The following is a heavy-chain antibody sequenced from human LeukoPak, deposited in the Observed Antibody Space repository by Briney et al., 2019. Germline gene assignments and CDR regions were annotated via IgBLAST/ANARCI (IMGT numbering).Heavy chain of an antibody. CDR3: ARDTFRKGYSYEHAFDI. CDR1: GGSISSSSYY. J-gene: IGHJ3*02. CDR2: IYYSGST. D-gene: IGHD5-18*01. Sequence: PSETLSLTCTVSGGSISSSSYYWGWIRQPPGKGLEWIGSIYYSGSTYYNPSLKSRVTISVDTSKNQFSLKLSSVTAADTAVYYCARDTFRKGYSYEHAFDIWGQGTMVTVSS. V-gene: IGHV4-39*02.